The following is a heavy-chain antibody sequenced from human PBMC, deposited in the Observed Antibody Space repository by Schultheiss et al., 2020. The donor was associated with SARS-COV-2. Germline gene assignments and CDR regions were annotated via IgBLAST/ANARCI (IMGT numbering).Heavy chain of an antibody. D-gene: IGHD5-24*01. Sequence: GGSLRLSCAASGFTFSSYAMSWVRQAPGKGLEWVSAISGSGGSTYYADSVKGRFTISRDNSKNTLYLQMNSLRAEDTAVYYCAKDSVKEMAKTQEGATFDYWGQGTPVTVSS. V-gene: IGHV3-23*01. J-gene: IGHJ4*02. CDR2: ISGSGGST. CDR3: AKDSVKEMAKTQEGATFDY. CDR1: GFTFSSYA.